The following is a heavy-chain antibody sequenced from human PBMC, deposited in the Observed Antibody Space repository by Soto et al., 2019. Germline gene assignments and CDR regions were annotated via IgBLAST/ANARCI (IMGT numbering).Heavy chain of an antibody. D-gene: IGHD3-22*01. V-gene: IGHV3-30*18. Sequence: QVQLGESGGGVVQPGRSLRLSCAASGFTFNTYAMHWVRQAPGKGLEWVAGISYDGSTKHYADSVKGRLTISRDNSKNTLYLQLNSLRAEDTAVYYCAKSSGQYYYCFDSWGQGTLVTVSS. CDR1: GFTFNTYA. CDR3: AKSSGQYYYCFDS. CDR2: ISYDGSTK. J-gene: IGHJ4*02.